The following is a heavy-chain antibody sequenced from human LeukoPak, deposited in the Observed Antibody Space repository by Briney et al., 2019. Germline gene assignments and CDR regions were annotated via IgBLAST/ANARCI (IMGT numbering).Heavy chain of an antibody. CDR1: GYTFTSYY. CDR3: AKGGGSSSSLYYYYMDV. Sequence: GASVKVSCKASGYTFTSYYMHWVRQAPGQGLEWMGIINPSGGSTSYAQKFQGRVTMTRDTSTSTVYMELSSLRSEDTAVYYCAKGGGSSSSLYYYYMDVWGKGTTVTVSS. J-gene: IGHJ6*03. V-gene: IGHV1-46*01. CDR2: INPSGGST. D-gene: IGHD6-6*01.